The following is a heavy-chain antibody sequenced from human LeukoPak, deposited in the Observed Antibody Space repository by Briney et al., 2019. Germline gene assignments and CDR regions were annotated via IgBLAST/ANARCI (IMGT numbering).Heavy chain of an antibody. V-gene: IGHV4-38-2*01. CDR1: GYSLGKNYY. CDR2: IYGTGST. CDR3: ARYDSRGSASTRFDY. D-gene: IGHD3-16*01. Sequence: MSSETLSLTCAVSGYSLGKNYYWGWIRQPPGKGLEWIGRIYGTGSTSYNPSLMNRVTMSVDTSKNHFSLKLTSVTAADTAVYYCARYDSRGSASTRFDYWGQGILVTISS. J-gene: IGHJ4*02.